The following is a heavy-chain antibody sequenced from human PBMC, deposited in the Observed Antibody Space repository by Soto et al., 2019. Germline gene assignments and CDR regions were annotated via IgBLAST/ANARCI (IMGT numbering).Heavy chain of an antibody. J-gene: IGHJ3*02. CDR1: GGSISSSSYY. D-gene: IGHD3-3*01. Sequence: QLQLQESGPGLVKPSETLSLTCTVSGGSISSSSYYWGWIRQPPGKGLEWIGSIYYSGSTYYNPSLKSRVTISVDTSKNQFSLKLSSVTAADTAVYYCVVGNITIFGVVQALDAFDIWGQGTMVTVSS. V-gene: IGHV4-39*01. CDR3: VVGNITIFGVVQALDAFDI. CDR2: IYYSGST.